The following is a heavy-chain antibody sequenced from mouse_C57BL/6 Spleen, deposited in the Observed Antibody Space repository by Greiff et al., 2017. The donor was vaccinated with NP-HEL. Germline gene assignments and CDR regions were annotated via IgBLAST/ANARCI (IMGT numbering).Heavy chain of an antibody. CDR2: ISDGGSYT. CDR1: GFTFSSYA. CDR3: ARDGPYYYGSPHYAMDY. J-gene: IGHJ4*01. D-gene: IGHD1-1*01. V-gene: IGHV5-4*01. Sequence: EVQVVESGGGLVKPGGSLKLSCAASGFTFSSYAMSWVRQTPEKRLEWVATISDGGSYTYYPDNVKGRFTISRDNAKNNLYLQMSHLKSEDTAMYYCARDGPYYYGSPHYAMDYWGQGTSVTVSS.